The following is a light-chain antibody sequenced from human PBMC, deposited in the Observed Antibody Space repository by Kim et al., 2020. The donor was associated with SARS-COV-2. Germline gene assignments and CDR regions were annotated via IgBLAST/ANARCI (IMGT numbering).Light chain of an antibody. CDR3: CSYAGSWV. CDR2: DVS. Sequence: SPGQSFTISCTGTSSDVGGYNYVSWYQQHPGKAPKLMIYDVSKRPSGVPDRFSGSKSGNTASLTISGLQAEDEADYYCCSYAGSWVFGGGTQLTVL. J-gene: IGLJ3*02. CDR1: SSDVGGYNY. V-gene: IGLV2-11*01.